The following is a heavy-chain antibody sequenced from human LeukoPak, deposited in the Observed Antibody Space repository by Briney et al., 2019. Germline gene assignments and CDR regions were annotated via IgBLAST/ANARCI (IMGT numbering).Heavy chain of an antibody. CDR3: AKQNSPFSGPFDY. Sequence: GGSLSLSCAASGFTFGSYAMHWVRQAPCKGLEWVAVISYDGSNKYYADSVKGRFTISRDNSKNTLYVQMNSLRVEDTAVYYCAKQNSPFSGPFDYWGQGTLVTVSS. V-gene: IGHV3-30*04. CDR1: GFTFGSYA. J-gene: IGHJ4*02. CDR2: ISYDGSNK. D-gene: IGHD1/OR15-1a*01.